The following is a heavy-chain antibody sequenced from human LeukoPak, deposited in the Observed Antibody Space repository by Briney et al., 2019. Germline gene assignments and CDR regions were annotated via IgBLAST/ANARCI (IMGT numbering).Heavy chain of an antibody. CDR2: IYYGQTI. Sequence: PSETLSLTCTISAASISSSSHHWGWIRQSPGKGLEWIGSIYYGQTIYYNPSLNSRVTISVVTSKDRFTLQLNSVTAADTAVYYCVRHDGRGGATMGAFDSWGQGSLVTVSP. CDR3: VRHDGRGGATMGAFDS. J-gene: IGHJ5*01. CDR1: AASISSSSHH. D-gene: IGHD4/OR15-4a*01. V-gene: IGHV4-39*01.